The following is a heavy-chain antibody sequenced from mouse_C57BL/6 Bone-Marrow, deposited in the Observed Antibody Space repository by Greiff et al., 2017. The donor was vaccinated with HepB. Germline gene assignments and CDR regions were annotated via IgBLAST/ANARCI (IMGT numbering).Heavy chain of an antibody. J-gene: IGHJ4*01. Sequence: VQLQQSGPELVKPGASVKISCKASGYAFSSSWMNWVKQRPGKGLEWIGRIYPGDGDTNYNGKFKGKATLTADKSSSTAYMQLSSLTSEDSAVSFCARMEENYPGGLGHYYAMDYWGQGTSVTVSS. CDR3: ARMEENYPGGLGHYYAMDY. CDR1: GYAFSSSW. D-gene: IGHD4-1*01. CDR2: IYPGDGDT. V-gene: IGHV1-82*01.